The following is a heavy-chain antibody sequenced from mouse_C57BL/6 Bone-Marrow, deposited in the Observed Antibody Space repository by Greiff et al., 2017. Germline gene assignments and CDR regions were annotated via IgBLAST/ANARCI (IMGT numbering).Heavy chain of an antibody. D-gene: IGHD3-1*01. V-gene: IGHV2-4*01. CDR1: GFSLTRYG. CDR3: ASRLGFAY. Sequence: VHLVESGPGLVQPSQSLSITCTVSGFSLTRYGVHWVRQPPGQGLEWLGVIWSGGSTDYNAAFISRLSISKDNSKSQVFFKMSSLQADDTAIYYCASRLGFAYWGQGTLVTVSA. J-gene: IGHJ3*01. CDR2: IWSGGST.